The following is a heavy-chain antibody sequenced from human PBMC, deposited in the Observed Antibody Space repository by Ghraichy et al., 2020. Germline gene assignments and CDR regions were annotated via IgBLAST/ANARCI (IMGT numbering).Heavy chain of an antibody. CDR3: ARHVGQWLVQYYFDY. D-gene: IGHD6-19*01. Sequence: SETLSLTCAVSGYSIASGYYWGWVRQPPGKGLEWIGSIYHSGSTYYNPSLKSRVTISVDTSKYQFSLRLSSVTAADTAVYYCARHVGQWLVQYYFDYWGQGTLVTVSS. V-gene: IGHV4-38-2*01. CDR2: IYHSGST. CDR1: GYSIASGYY. J-gene: IGHJ4*02.